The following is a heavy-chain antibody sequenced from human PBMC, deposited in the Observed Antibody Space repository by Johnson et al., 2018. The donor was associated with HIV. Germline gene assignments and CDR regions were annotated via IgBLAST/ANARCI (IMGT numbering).Heavy chain of an antibody. CDR3: AREGGVHCTGGVCYRSTDAFDF. V-gene: IGHV3-30*03. D-gene: IGHD2-8*02. J-gene: IGHJ3*01. CDR2: ISYDGSNK. CDR1: GFTVSSYG. Sequence: QVQLVESGGGLVQPGGSLRLSCAASGFTVSSYGMHWVRQAPGKGLEWVAVISYDGSNKYYADSVKGRFTIYRDNSKNTLYLQMNSLRAEDTAVYYCAREGGVHCTGGVCYRSTDAFDFWGQGTMVTVSS.